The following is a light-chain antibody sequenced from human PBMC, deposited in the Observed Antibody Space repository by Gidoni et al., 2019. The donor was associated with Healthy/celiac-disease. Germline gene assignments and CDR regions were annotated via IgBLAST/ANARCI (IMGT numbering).Light chain of an antibody. Sequence: IQLTQSPSSLSASVGDRVTLTCRASQGISSYLAWYQQKPGKAPKLLIYAASTLQSGVPSRFSGSGSGTDFTLTISSLQPEDFATYYCQQLNSYPPLTFXGXTKVEIK. CDR2: AAS. V-gene: IGKV1-9*01. CDR1: QGISSY. J-gene: IGKJ4*01. CDR3: QQLNSYPPLT.